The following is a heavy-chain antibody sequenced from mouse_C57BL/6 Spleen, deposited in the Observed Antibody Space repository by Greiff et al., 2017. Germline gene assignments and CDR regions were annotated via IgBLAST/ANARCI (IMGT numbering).Heavy chain of an antibody. V-gene: IGHV1-26*01. CDR1: GYTFTDYY. J-gene: IGHJ3*01. D-gene: IGHD1-2*01. CDR3: ARNGVGYGGD. CDR2: INPNNGGT. Sequence: VQLHQSGPELVKPGASVKISCKASGYTFTDYYMNWVKQSHGKSLEWIGDINPNNGGTSYNQKFKGKATLTVDKSSSTAYMELRSLTSEDSAVYYCARNGVGYGGDWGQGTLVTVSA.